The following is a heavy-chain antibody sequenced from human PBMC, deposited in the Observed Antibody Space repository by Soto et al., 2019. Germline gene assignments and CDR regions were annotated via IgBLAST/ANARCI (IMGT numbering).Heavy chain of an antibody. D-gene: IGHD2-2*01. Sequence: GGSLRLSCAASGFTFSSYGMHWVRQAPGKGLEWVAVISYDGSNKYYADSVKGRFTISRDNSKNTLYLQMNSLRAEDTAVYYCAKIGGYQLLSYFDYWGQGTLVTVSS. J-gene: IGHJ4*02. CDR1: GFTFSSYG. CDR2: ISYDGSNK. V-gene: IGHV3-30*18. CDR3: AKIGGYQLLSYFDY.